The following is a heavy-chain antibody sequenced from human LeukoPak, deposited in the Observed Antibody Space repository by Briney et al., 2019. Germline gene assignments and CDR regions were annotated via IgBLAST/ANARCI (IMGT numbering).Heavy chain of an antibody. V-gene: IGHV4-59*11. CDR2: MRDTVNT. CDR3: ATIKRGNIYGYFDF. J-gene: IGHJ4*02. CDR1: DVSISSHY. D-gene: IGHD5-18*01. Sequence: PSETLSLTCSVSDVSISSHYWSWLRQPPGKGLEWIAYMRDTVNTKDNPSFKSWLTLSADTSKNQFSLRLSSVTAADSAVYYCATIKRGNIYGYFDFWGQGILVTVSS.